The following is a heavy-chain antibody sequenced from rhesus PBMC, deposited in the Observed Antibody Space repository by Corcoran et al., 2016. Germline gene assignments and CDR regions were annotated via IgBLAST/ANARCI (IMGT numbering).Heavy chain of an antibody. CDR3: ATAYEYNNYVPLDY. J-gene: IGHJ4*01. CDR2: IYGGSGNP. D-gene: IGHD4-23*01. V-gene: IGHV4-160*01. CDR1: GGSISRNY. Sequence: QVQLQESGPGLVKPSETLSPTCAVSGGSISRNYWSWIRQSPGKGLEWIGYIYGGSGNPLYNPASKRRVTISRDTSKNQFSLKLSSMAAADTAVYYCATAYEYNNYVPLDYWGQGVLVTVSS.